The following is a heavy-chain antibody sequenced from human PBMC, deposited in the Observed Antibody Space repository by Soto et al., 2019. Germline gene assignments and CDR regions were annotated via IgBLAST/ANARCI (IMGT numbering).Heavy chain of an antibody. CDR2: IRSSGNTI. V-gene: IGHV3-48*01. CDR1: GFTFSDYS. CDR3: AREGSSSSYSYDY. Sequence: GGSLRLSCAASGFTFSDYSMNWVRQAPGKGLEWDSNIRSSGNTIYYADSVKGRFTISRDSAENSLYLQMNSMRVEDTAVYYCAREGSSSSYSYDYWGQGTLVTVSS. J-gene: IGHJ4*02. D-gene: IGHD6-13*01.